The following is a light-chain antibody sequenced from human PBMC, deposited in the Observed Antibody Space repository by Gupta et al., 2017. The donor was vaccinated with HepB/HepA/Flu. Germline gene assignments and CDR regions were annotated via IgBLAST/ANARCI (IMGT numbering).Light chain of an antibody. V-gene: IGKV2-24*01. CDR1: QSILHGHGNIY. J-gene: IGKJ1*01. Sequence: VMSPPPLSSAVSLRRPISISSSTSQSILHGHGNIYLYWNQQTPGQPPSLLLHPVSRRIAGLADRCSGSGAGAEFTPIISRVAAEYVVVYYCMRSKYFPRTFGQGTQVEIK. CDR2: PVS. CDR3: MRSKYFPRT.